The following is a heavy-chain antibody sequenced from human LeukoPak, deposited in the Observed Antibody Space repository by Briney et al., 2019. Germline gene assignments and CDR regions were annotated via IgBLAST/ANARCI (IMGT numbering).Heavy chain of an antibody. D-gene: IGHD1-14*01. V-gene: IGHV1-46*01. Sequence: GASVKVSCKASGYTFTSYNIHWVRQAPGQGLEWMGIINPTGGSTGYAQKFQGRVTMTRDTSTSTVYMEMSSLSSEDTAVYYCARDIAGGWNYFDYWGQGTLVTVSS. CDR2: INPTGGST. CDR1: GYTFTSYN. CDR3: ARDIAGGWNYFDY. J-gene: IGHJ4*02.